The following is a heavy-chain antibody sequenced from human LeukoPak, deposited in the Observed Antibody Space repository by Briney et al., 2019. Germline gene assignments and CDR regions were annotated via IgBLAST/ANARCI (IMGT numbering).Heavy chain of an antibody. CDR1: GGSISSYY. CDR2: ISYSGST. CDR3: ARGPKYGDV. Sequence: PSETLSLTCTLSGGSISSYYWSWVRQPPGKGLEWIGYISYSGSTSNNPSLKSRVTISVDTSKNQSSLKMTSVTAADTAVYYCARGPKYGDVWGQGTVVTVSS. J-gene: IGHJ3*01. D-gene: IGHD2-8*01. V-gene: IGHV4-59*01.